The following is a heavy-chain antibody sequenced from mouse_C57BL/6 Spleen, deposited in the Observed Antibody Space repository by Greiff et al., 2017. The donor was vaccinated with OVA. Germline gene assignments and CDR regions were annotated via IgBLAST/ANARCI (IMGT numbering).Heavy chain of an antibody. V-gene: IGHV1-19*01. CDR2: INPYNGGT. D-gene: IGHD1-1*01. Sequence: EVKLVESGPVLVKPGASVKMSCKASGYTFTDYYMNWVKQSHGKSLEWIGVINPYNGGTSYNQKFKGKATLTVDKSSSTDYMELNSLTSEDSAVYYCARATVVPFDYWGQGTTLTVSS. CDR3: ARATVVPFDY. CDR1: GYTFTDYY. J-gene: IGHJ2*01.